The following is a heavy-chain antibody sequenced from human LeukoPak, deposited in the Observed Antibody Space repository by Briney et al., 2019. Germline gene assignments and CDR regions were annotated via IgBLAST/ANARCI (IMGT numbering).Heavy chain of an antibody. CDR2: INPNSGGT. J-gene: IGHJ5*02. CDR3: ASQGPHYDFWSGYSNWFDP. D-gene: IGHD3-3*01. CDR1: GYTFTGYY. V-gene: IGHV1-2*06. Sequence: ASVKVSCKGSGYTFTGYYMHWVRQAPGQGLEWMGRINPNSGGTNYAQKFQGRVTMTRDTSISTAYTELSRLRSDDTAVYYCASQGPHYDFWSGYSNWFDPWGQGTLVTVSS.